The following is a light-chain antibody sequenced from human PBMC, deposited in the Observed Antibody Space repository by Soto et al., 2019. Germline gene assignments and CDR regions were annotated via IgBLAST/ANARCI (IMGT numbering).Light chain of an antibody. CDR2: EAS. CDR3: QQRHTWPTT. CDR1: QCINTY. V-gene: IGKV3-11*01. Sequence: EIVLTQSPATPSLSPGERATLSCRASQCINTYVAWYQHRPGQGPRLLIYEASKRATGIPARFSGSGSGTDFTLTISSLEPEDFVIYYCQQRHTWPTTFGGGAKVEI. J-gene: IGKJ4*01.